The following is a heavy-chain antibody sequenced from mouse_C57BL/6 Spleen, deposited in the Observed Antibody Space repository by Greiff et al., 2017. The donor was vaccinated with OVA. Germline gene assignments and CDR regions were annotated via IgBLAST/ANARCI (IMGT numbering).Heavy chain of an antibody. Sequence: EVKLQESGPVLVKPGASVKMSCKASGYTFTDYYMNWVKQSHGKSLEWIGVINPYNGGTSYNQKFKGKATLTVDKSSSTAYMELNSLTSEDSAVYYCARRGLYYDYYYFDYWGQGTTLTVSS. CDR2: INPYNGGT. D-gene: IGHD2-4*01. J-gene: IGHJ2*01. V-gene: IGHV1-19*01. CDR1: GYTFTDYY. CDR3: ARRGLYYDYYYFDY.